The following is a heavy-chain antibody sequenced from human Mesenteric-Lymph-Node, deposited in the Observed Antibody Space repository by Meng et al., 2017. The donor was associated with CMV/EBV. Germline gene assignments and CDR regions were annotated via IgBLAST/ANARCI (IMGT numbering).Heavy chain of an antibody. CDR1: AFTCIPLT. V-gene: IGHV3-23*01. CDR2: ITSSGGST. Sequence: SAFTCIPLTMQWIRQAPQEVLKCLSVITSSGGSTFYADSVKRRFPLSSDTSNNTLYLLMLSLRDEDTALYSCTKDFAGCVGHCYYNWGQGTLVTVSS. CDR3: TKDFAGCVGHCYYN. J-gene: IGHJ4*02. D-gene: IGHD2-21*01.